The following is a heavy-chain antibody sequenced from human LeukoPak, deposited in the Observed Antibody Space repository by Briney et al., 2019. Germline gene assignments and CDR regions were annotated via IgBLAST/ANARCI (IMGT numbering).Heavy chain of an antibody. D-gene: IGHD6-13*01. CDR1: GFTFSSYS. CDR3: ARLEPIAAAGTKADY. J-gene: IGHJ4*02. V-gene: IGHV3-21*01. CDR2: ISSSSSYI. Sequence: GGSLRLSCAASGFTFSSYSMNWVRQAPGKGLEWVSSISSSSSYIYYADSVKGRFTISRDNAKNSLYLQMNSLRAEDTAVYYCARLEPIAAAGTKADYWGQGTLVTVSS.